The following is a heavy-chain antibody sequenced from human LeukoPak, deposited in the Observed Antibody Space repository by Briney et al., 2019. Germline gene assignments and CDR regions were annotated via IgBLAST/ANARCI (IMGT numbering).Heavy chain of an antibody. D-gene: IGHD3-9*01. CDR1: GNTFSTYI. CDR2: SNAGNGDT. V-gene: IGHV1-3*01. J-gene: IGHJ4*02. Sequence: ASVKVSCKASGNTFSTYIMNWVSQAPGRRLEWMGWSNAGNGDTEHSQEFQGRVTSTRDTSASTAYMELSSLRYEDAGVYYCARVTGTYSDYWGQGTLVTVSS. CDR3: ARVTGTYSDY.